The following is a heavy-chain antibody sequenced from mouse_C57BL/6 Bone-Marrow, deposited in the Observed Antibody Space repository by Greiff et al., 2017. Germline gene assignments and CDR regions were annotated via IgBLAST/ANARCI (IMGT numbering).Heavy chain of an antibody. Sequence: EVKVVESGGGLVQPKGSLKLSCAASGFSFNTYAMNWVRQAPGKGLEWVARIRSKSNNYATYYADSVKDRFTISRDDSESMLYLQMNNLKTEDTAMYYCVRRPDYGSSTDWYFDVWGTGTTVTVSS. J-gene: IGHJ1*03. CDR2: IRSKSNNYAT. D-gene: IGHD1-1*01. CDR1: GFSFNTYA. CDR3: VRRPDYGSSTDWYFDV. V-gene: IGHV10-1*01.